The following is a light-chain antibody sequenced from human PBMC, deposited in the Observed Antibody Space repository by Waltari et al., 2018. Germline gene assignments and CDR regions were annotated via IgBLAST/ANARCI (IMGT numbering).Light chain of an antibody. CDR2: EVT. Sequence: QSALTQPASVSGSPGQSITISCTGTSSDVGSYNLFPWYQQHPGKAPKLMILEVTGRPSGVSNRFSGSKSGNTASLTISGLQAEDEADYYCCSYATSNTYVFGGGTNVTVL. CDR1: SSDVGSYNL. V-gene: IGLV2-23*02. J-gene: IGLJ1*01. CDR3: CSYATSNTYV.